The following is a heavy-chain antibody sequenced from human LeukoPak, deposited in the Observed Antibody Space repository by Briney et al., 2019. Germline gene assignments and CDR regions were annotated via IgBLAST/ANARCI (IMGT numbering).Heavy chain of an antibody. J-gene: IGHJ6*03. Sequence: ASVKVSCKASGYTFTSYDINWVRQATGQGLEWMGWMNPNSGNTGYAQKFQGRVTITRNTSISTAYMELSRLRSEDTAVYYCSVLLTYCSSTSCSPYYMDVWGKGTTVTVSS. V-gene: IGHV1-8*03. D-gene: IGHD2-2*01. CDR3: SVLLTYCSSTSCSPYYMDV. CDR1: GYTFTSYD. CDR2: MNPNSGNT.